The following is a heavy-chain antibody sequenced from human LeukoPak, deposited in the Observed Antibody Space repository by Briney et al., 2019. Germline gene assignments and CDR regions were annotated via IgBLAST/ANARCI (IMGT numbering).Heavy chain of an antibody. CDR2: INPNSGGT. CDR1: GYTFTGYY. Sequence: ASVKVSCKASGYTFTGYYMYWVRQAPGQGLEWMGRINPNSGGTNYAQKFQGRVTMTRDTSISTAYMELSRLRSDDTAVYYCARSARITMIVVVPPPLSYWGQGTLVTVSS. CDR3: ARSARITMIVVVPPPLSY. V-gene: IGHV1-2*06. J-gene: IGHJ4*02. D-gene: IGHD3-22*01.